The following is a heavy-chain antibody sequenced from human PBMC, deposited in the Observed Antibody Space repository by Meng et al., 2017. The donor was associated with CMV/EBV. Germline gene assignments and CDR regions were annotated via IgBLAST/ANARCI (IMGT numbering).Heavy chain of an antibody. D-gene: IGHD2-2*02. CDR2: MNPNSGNT. V-gene: IGHV1-8*01. CDR3: ARGEGFDCSSTSCYTYYYYYGMDV. J-gene: IGHJ6*02. CDR1: GYTFTSYD. Sequence: ASVKVSCKASGYTFTSYDINWVRQATGQGLEWMGWMNPNSGNTGYAQKFQGRVTMTRNTSISTAYMELSSLRSEDTAVYYCARGEGFDCSSTSCYTYYYYYGMDVWGQGTTVTVSS.